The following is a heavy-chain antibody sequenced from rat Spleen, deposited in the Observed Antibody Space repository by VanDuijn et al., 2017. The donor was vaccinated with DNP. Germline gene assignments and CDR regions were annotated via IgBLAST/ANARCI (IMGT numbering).Heavy chain of an antibody. CDR1: GFTFSDFN. J-gene: IGHJ4*01. CDR2: IINDSSSA. D-gene: IGHD5-1*01. V-gene: IGHV5-7*01. CDR3: ARVQLGYYAMDA. Sequence: EVQLAESGGGLVQPGRSLKLSCVASGFTFSDFNMAWVRQAPRRGLEWVATIINDSSSAYHGDSVRGRFTISRDNAKSTLYLQMDSLRSEETATYYCARVQLGYYAMDAWGQGTSVTVSS.